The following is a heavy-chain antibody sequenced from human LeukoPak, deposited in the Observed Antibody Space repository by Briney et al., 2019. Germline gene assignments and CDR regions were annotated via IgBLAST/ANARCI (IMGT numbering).Heavy chain of an antibody. J-gene: IGHJ3*02. V-gene: IGHV3-21*01. CDR1: GFTFSSYS. CDR3: ARFIAAANDAFDI. D-gene: IGHD6-13*01. Sequence: GGSLRLSCAASGFTFSSYSMNWVRQAPGKGLEWVSSISSSSSYVYYADSVKGRFTISRDNAKNSLYLQMNSLRAEDTAVYYCARFIAAANDAFDIWGQGTMVTVSS. CDR2: ISSSSSYV.